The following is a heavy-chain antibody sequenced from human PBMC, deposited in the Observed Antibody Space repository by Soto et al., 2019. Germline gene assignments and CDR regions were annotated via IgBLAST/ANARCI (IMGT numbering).Heavy chain of an antibody. CDR1: GYPLTGYY. V-gene: IGHV1-2*02. CDR2: INPNSGGT. D-gene: IGHD5-18*01. J-gene: IGHJ4*02. CDR3: ARDQLKYPGYSYGYPDY. Sequence: GXAVKVACKASGYPLTGYYMHWVRQAPGQGLEWMGWINPNSGGTNYAQKFQGRVTMTRDTSISTAYMELSRLRSDDTAVYYCARDQLKYPGYSYGYPDYWGQGTLVTGSS.